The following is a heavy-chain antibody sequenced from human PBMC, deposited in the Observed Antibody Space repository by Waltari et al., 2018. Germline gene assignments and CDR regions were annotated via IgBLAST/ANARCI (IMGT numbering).Heavy chain of an antibody. Sequence: EVQLVESGGGLVQPGESLRLSCAASGFTFSTYNMNWVRQAPGKVLEWVSYISSSTTTYYADYVKCRFTISRDNAKNSLYLQMNSLRAEDTALYYCARGRDGYIQDVFDIWGQGTMVSVSS. V-gene: IGHV3-48*01. J-gene: IGHJ3*02. CDR2: ISSSTTT. CDR1: GFTFSTYN. CDR3: ARGRDGYIQDVFDI. D-gene: IGHD5-12*01.